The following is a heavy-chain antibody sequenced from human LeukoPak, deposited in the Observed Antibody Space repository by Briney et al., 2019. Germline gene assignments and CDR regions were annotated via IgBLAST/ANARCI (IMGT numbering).Heavy chain of an antibody. CDR3: ATLTMVRGMDY. V-gene: IGHV4-39*01. Sequence: SETLSLTCTVSGGSIRSRSYLWGWIRQPPGKGLEWIGNIYDSDSSYYNPSLKSRVTISVDTSKNQFSLKLTSVTATDTAVYYCATLTMVRGMDYWGQGILVTVSS. CDR1: GGSIRSRSYL. J-gene: IGHJ4*02. CDR2: IYDSDSS. D-gene: IGHD3-10*01.